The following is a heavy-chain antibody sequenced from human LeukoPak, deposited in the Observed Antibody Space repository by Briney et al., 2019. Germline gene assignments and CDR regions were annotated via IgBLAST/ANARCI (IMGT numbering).Heavy chain of an antibody. CDR3: ARGQGKASVGYCSSTSCRRRWFDP. D-gene: IGHD2-2*01. Sequence: ASVKVSCKASGYTFASYDINWVRQATGQGLEWMGWMNPNSGNTGYAQKFQGRVTMTRNTSISTAYMELSSLRSEDTAVYYCARGQGKASVGYCSSTSCRRRWFDPWGQGTLVTVSS. CDR2: MNPNSGNT. CDR1: GYTFASYD. J-gene: IGHJ5*02. V-gene: IGHV1-8*02.